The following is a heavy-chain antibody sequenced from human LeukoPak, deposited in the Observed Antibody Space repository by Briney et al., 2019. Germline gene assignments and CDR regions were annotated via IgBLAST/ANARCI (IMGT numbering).Heavy chain of an antibody. CDR1: GDSINGYY. V-gene: IGHV4-59*01. Sequence: PSETLFLTCTISGDSINGYYWSWIRQPPGKGLEWIGYIDYSGRTNYNPSLKSRVSISVDTSNNQFSLNLRPVTAADTAVYYCARDSGSGYYSGLDYWGQGTLVTVSS. CDR3: ARDSGSGYYSGLDY. J-gene: IGHJ4*02. D-gene: IGHD3-22*01. CDR2: IDYSGRT.